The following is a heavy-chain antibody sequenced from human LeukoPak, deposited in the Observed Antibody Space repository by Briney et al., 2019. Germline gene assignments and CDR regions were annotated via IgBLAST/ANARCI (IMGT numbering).Heavy chain of an antibody. Sequence: GGSLRLSCAASGFTFSTYWMNWFRQTPGKGLEWVAKIKADGGEKDHVASVKGRFTISRDNAKNSLYPQMNSLRVEDTAVYYCARGGAARPDFWGQGTLVTVSS. D-gene: IGHD6-6*01. J-gene: IGHJ4*02. CDR2: IKADGGEK. CDR3: ARGGAARPDF. V-gene: IGHV3-7*01. CDR1: GFTFSTYW.